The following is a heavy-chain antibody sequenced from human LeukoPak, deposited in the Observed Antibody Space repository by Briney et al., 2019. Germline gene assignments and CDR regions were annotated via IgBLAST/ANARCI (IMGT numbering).Heavy chain of an antibody. J-gene: IGHJ6*02. CDR3: ARGGPIAAAGTRYYYYGMDV. V-gene: IGHV1-69*13. CDR2: ISPIFGTA. Sequence: ASVKVSCKASGGTFISYAISWVRQAPGQGLEWMGGISPIFGTANYAQKFQGRVTITADESTSTAYMELSSLRSEDTAVYYCARGGPIAAAGTRYYYYGMDVWGQGTTVTVSS. D-gene: IGHD6-13*01. CDR1: GGTFISYA.